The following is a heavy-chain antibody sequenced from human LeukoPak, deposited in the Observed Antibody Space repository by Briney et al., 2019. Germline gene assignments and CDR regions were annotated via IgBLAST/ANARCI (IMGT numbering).Heavy chain of an antibody. D-gene: IGHD2-21*02. J-gene: IGHJ4*02. CDR2: INHSGST. Sequence: PSETLSLTCAVYGGSFSGYYWSWIRQPPGKGLEWIGEINHSGSTNYNPSLKSRVTISVDTSKNQFSLKLSSVTAADTAVYYCARRLCGGDCYSTLSYWGQGTLVTVSS. V-gene: IGHV4-34*01. CDR3: ARRLCGGDCYSTLSY. CDR1: GGSFSGYY.